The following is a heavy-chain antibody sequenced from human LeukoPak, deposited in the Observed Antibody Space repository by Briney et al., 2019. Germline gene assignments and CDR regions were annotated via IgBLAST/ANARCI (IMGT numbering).Heavy chain of an antibody. D-gene: IGHD5-24*01. CDR2: ISYDGSNK. CDR1: GFTFSSYA. V-gene: IGHV3-30-3*01. CDR3: ARSDGYTHTDDLKIDY. J-gene: IGHJ4*02. Sequence: GGSLRLSCAASGFTFSSYAMHWVRQAPGKGLEWVAVISYDGSNKYYADSVKGRFTISRDNSKNTLYLQMNSLRAEDTAVYYCARSDGYTHTDDLKIDYWGQGTLVTVSS.